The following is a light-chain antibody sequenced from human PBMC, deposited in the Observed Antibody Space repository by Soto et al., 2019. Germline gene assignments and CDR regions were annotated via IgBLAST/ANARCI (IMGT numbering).Light chain of an antibody. CDR3: CSYKGDHPRVYV. V-gene: IGLV2-14*01. Sequence: QSALAQPASVSGSPGQPITISCTGTRCDIGTYNHVSWYQQHPDKVPNLIIYDVGSRPSGVSNRFSGSKTGNTASLDISGLQAEDEADYYCCSYKGDHPRVYVCGTGNEVTVL. CDR2: DVG. J-gene: IGLJ1*01. CDR1: RCDIGTYNH.